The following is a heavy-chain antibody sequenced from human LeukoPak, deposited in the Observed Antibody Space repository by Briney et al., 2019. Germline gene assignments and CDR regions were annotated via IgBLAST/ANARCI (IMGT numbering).Heavy chain of an antibody. CDR3: ARGAGLYDY. D-gene: IGHD6-19*01. V-gene: IGHV4-59*11. CDR2: IHYTGRT. CDR1: GGSISSHY. Sequence: SETLSLTCAVSGGSISSHYWSWLRQPPGKGLEWIAYIHYTGRTNYNPSLKGRVTISVDTSNSQFSLNLNSVTAADTAVYYCARGAGLYDYGSQGTLVTVSS. J-gene: IGHJ4*02.